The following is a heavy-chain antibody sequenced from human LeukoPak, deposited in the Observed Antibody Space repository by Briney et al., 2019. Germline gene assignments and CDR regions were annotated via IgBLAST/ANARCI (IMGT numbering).Heavy chain of an antibody. D-gene: IGHD6-19*01. CDR2: IYYSGST. CDR3: ARDIAVGGIGWFDP. V-gene: IGHV4-59*01. J-gene: IGHJ5*02. Sequence: PSETLSLTCTVSGGSISSYYWSWIRQPPGKGLEWIGYIYYSGSTNYNPSLKSRVTISVDTSKNQFSLKLSSVTAADTAVYYCARDIAVGGIGWFDPWGQGTLVTVSS. CDR1: GGSISSYY.